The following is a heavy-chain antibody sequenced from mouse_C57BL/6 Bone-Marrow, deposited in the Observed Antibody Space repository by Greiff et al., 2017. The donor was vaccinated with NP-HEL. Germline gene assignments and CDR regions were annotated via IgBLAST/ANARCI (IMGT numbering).Heavy chain of an antibody. V-gene: IGHV1-54*01. Sequence: QVHVKQSGAELVRPGTSVKVSCKASGYAFTNYLIEWVKQRPGQGLEWIGVINPGSGGTNYNEKFKGKATLTADKSSSTAYMQLSSLTSEDSAVYFCARGIYYDYDGAWFAYWGQGTLVTVSA. CDR3: ARGIYYDYDGAWFAY. CDR2: INPGSGGT. CDR1: GYAFTNYL. J-gene: IGHJ3*01. D-gene: IGHD2-4*01.